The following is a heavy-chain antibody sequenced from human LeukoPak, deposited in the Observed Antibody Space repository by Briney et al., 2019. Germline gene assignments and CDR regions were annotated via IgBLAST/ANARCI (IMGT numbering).Heavy chain of an antibody. V-gene: IGHV3-30-3*01. J-gene: IGHJ5*02. CDR3: ARADHGDLLVDP. Sequence: GGSLRLSCAASGFTFSSYWMSWVRQAPGKGLEWVAVISYDGSNKYYADSVKGRFTISRDNSKNTLYLQMNSLRAEDTAVYYCARADHGDLLVDPWGQGTLVTVSS. CDR2: ISYDGSNK. D-gene: IGHD4-17*01. CDR1: GFTFSSYW.